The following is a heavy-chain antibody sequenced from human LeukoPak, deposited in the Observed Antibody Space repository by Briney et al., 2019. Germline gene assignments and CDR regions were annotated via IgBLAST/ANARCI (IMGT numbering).Heavy chain of an antibody. CDR3: ARFEAGIVVVPVRQPRPPPPRYFDY. CDR1: GAFIGRDS. J-gene: IGHJ4*02. Sequence: PSETLSLTCSVSGAFIGRDSWGWIRQPPGKGLEWIGYISHSGTTDYKASLESRVTISRDTSKNQFSLNLSAVTAADTAVYYCARFEAGIVVVPVRQPRPPPPRYFDYWGQGTLVTVSS. V-gene: IGHV4-59*01. CDR2: ISHSGTT. D-gene: IGHD2-2*01.